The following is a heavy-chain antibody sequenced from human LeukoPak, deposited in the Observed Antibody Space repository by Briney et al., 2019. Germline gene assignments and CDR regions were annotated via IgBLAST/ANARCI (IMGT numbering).Heavy chain of an antibody. CDR3: ARWDYDILTGYYLPDAFDI. V-gene: IGHV1-18*01. J-gene: IGHJ3*02. CDR2: ISAYNGNT. Sequence: ASVKVSCKASGYTFTSYGISWVRQAPGQGLEWMGWISAYNGNTNYAQKLQGRVTMTTDTSTSTAYMELRSLRSDDTAVYYCARWDYDILTGYYLPDAFDIWGQGTMVTVSS. CDR1: GYTFTSYG. D-gene: IGHD3-9*01.